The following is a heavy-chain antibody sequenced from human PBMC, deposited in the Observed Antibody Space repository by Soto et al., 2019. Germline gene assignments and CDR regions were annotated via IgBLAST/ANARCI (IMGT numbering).Heavy chain of an antibody. CDR2: IYYSGST. D-gene: IGHD6-19*01. Sequence: PSETLSLTCTVSGGSISSYYWSWIRQPPGKGLEWIGYIYYSGSTNYSPSLKSRVTISVDTSKNQFSLKLSSVTAADTAVYYCARVYLIGGWYLDYWGQGTLVTVSS. CDR1: GGSISSYY. CDR3: ARVYLIGGWYLDY. V-gene: IGHV4-59*01. J-gene: IGHJ4*02.